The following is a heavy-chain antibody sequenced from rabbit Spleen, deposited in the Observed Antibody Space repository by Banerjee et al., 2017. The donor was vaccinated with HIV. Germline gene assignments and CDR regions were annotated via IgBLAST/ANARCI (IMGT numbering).Heavy chain of an antibody. CDR3: ARDAGSGAYIDVYFNL. Sequence: QLKESGGGLVQPGGSLKLSCKASGFDFSTYYMSWVRQAPGKGLEWIGYIDPIFGSTYYASWVNGRFTISSHNAQNTLYLQLNSLTAADTATYFCARDAGSGAYIDVYFNLWGQGTLVTVS. J-gene: IGHJ4*01. D-gene: IGHD8-1*01. CDR2: IDPIFGST. V-gene: IGHV1S7*01. CDR1: GFDFSTYY.